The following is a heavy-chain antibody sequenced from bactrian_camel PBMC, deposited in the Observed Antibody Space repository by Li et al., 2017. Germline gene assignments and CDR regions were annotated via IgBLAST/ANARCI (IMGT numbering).Heavy chain of an antibody. J-gene: IGHJ4*01. D-gene: IGHD2*01. CDR2: HSVGDGLM. CDR3: AAKRGVCSIGGTWSMASYYPY. Sequence: VQLVESGGGSVEAGGSLRLSCRPPEDTWSLYCMGWFRQAPGKEREAVACHSVGDGLMWYADSVKGRFSPSLDNAENTLYLQMNILKPEDTGMYYCAAKRGVCSIGGTWSMASYYPYWGQGTQVTVS. V-gene: IGHV3S63*01. CDR1: EDTWSLYC.